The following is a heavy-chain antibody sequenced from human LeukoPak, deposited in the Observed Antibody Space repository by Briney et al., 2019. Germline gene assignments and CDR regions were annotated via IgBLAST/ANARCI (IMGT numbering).Heavy chain of an antibody. D-gene: IGHD3-10*01. CDR1: GYTFTNYW. CDR3: ASFHISGKSYNGLHY. CDR2: IYPGDSET. Sequence: GESLKISCKASGYTFTNYWIGWVRQLPGKGLEGMGIIYPGDSETKYSPSFQGQVTISADKSINTAYLHWNSLKASDTAMYYCASFHISGKSYNGLHYWGQGTLVTVSS. V-gene: IGHV5-51*01. J-gene: IGHJ4*02.